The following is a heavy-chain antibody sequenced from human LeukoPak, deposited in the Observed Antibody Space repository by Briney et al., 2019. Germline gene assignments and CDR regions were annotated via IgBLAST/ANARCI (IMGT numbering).Heavy chain of an antibody. CDR2: ISYDGSNK. Sequence: RGGSLRLFCAASGFTFSSYSMNWVRQAPGKGLEGVAVISYDGSNKYYADSVKGRFTISRDDSKNTLYLQMNSLRAEDTAVYYCARGYYGSGSWFDYWGQGTLVTVSS. V-gene: IGHV3-30*03. CDR3: ARGYYGSGSWFDY. J-gene: IGHJ4*02. CDR1: GFTFSSYS. D-gene: IGHD3-10*01.